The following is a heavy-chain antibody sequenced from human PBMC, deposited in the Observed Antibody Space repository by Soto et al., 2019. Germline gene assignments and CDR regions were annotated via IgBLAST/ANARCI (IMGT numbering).Heavy chain of an antibody. V-gene: IGHV3-74*01. D-gene: IGHD6-19*01. Sequence: GGSLRLSCAASGFTFSSYWMHWVRQAPGKGLVWVSRINSDGSSTSYADSVKGRFTISRDNAKNTLYLQMNSLRAEDTAVYYCARVGAVAGHEFDYWGQGTLVTVSS. CDR1: GFTFSSYW. CDR2: INSDGSST. J-gene: IGHJ4*02. CDR3: ARVGAVAGHEFDY.